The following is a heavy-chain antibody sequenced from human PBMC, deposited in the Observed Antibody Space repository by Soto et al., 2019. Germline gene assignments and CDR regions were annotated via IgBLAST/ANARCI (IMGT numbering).Heavy chain of an antibody. V-gene: IGHV1-69*13. J-gene: IGHJ6*02. Sequence: AASVKVSCKASGGTFSSYAISWVRQAPGQGLEWMGGVIPIFGTANYAQKFQGRVTITADESTSTAYMELSSLRSEDTAVYYCARDQGSSRSDYYGMDVWGQGTTVTVSS. CDR1: GGTFSSYA. CDR2: VIPIFGTA. D-gene: IGHD6-13*01. CDR3: ARDQGSSRSDYYGMDV.